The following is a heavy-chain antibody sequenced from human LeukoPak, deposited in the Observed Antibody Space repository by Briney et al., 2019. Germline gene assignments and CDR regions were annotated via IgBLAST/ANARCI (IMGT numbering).Heavy chain of an antibody. V-gene: IGHV1-18*01. Sequence: GASVNVSYKASGYTFTSYGISWVRQAPGQGLEWMGWISAYNGNTNYAQKLQGRVTMTTDTSTRTAYLKLRSLRSDDTAVYYCARDGVGATNGCWGQGTLATVSS. CDR3: ARDGVGATNGC. CDR2: ISAYNGNT. J-gene: IGHJ4*02. CDR1: GYTFTSYG. D-gene: IGHD1-26*01.